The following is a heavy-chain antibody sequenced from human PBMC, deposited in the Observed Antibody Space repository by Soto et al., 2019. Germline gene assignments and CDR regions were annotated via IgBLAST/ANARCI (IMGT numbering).Heavy chain of an antibody. CDR2: ISSSSSTI. V-gene: IGHV3-48*02. CDR3: ARLYCISTSCSFYYYYGMDV. Sequence: GGSLRLSCAASGFTFSSYSMNWVRQAPGKGLEWVSYISSSSSTIYYADSVKGRFTISRDNAKNSLYLQMNSLRDEDTAVYYCARLYCISTSCSFYYYYGMDVWGQGTTVTVSS. J-gene: IGHJ6*02. D-gene: IGHD2-2*01. CDR1: GFTFSSYS.